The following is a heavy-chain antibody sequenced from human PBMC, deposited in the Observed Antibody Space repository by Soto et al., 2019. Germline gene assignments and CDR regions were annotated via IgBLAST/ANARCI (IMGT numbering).Heavy chain of an antibody. CDR3: ARGRGDKPYYDILTGWDYYYGMDV. Sequence: SETLSLTCTVSGGSISSGGYYWSWIRQHPGKGLEWIGYIYYSGSTYYNPSLKSRVTISVDTSKNQFSLKLSSVTAADTAVYYCARGRGDKPYYDILTGWDYYYGMDVWGQGTTVTVSS. D-gene: IGHD3-9*01. J-gene: IGHJ6*02. V-gene: IGHV4-31*03. CDR1: GGSISSGGYY. CDR2: IYYSGST.